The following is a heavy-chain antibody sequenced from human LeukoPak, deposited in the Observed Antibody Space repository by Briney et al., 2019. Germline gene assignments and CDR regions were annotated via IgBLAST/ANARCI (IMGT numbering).Heavy chain of an antibody. Sequence: ASVKVSCKASGYTFTSYDINWVRQAAGQGPEWMGWMNPHSGNTGYAQRFQGRVIMTRNTSITTAYMELSSLRSEDTAVYYCATGQKSALTYGTGTSAYYFDYWGQGTLVTVSS. CDR1: GYTFTSYD. D-gene: IGHD3-10*01. CDR3: ATGQKSALTYGTGTSAYYFDY. J-gene: IGHJ4*02. V-gene: IGHV1-8*01. CDR2: MNPHSGNT.